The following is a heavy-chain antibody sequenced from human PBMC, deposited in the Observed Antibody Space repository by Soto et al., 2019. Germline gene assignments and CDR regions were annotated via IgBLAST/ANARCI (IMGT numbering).Heavy chain of an antibody. J-gene: IGHJ3*02. V-gene: IGHV4-39*01. CDR1: GCSISSSSSY. CDR3: ATSLYSGSYSGAFDI. Sequence: PSETLSLTCTLSGCSISSSSSYWGWIRQPPGKGLEWIGSIYYSGSTYYNPSLKSRVTISVDTSKNQFSLKLSSVTAADTAVYYCATSLYSGSYSGAFDIWGQGTMVT. CDR2: IYYSGST. D-gene: IGHD1-26*01.